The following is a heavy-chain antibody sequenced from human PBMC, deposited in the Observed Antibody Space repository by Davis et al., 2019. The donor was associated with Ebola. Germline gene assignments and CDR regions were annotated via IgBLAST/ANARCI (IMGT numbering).Heavy chain of an antibody. CDR2: ISAYNGNT. Sequence: AASVKVSCKASGYTFTSYGISWVRQAPGQGLEWMGWISAYNGNTNYAQKLQGRVTMTTDTSTSTAYMELRSLRSDDTAVYYCARGWFGELVYYYGMDVWGKGTTVTVSS. CDR3: ARGWFGELVYYYGMDV. CDR1: GYTFTSYG. D-gene: IGHD3-10*01. J-gene: IGHJ6*04. V-gene: IGHV1-18*01.